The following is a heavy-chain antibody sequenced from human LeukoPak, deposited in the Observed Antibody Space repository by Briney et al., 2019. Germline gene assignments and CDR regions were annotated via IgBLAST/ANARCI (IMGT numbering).Heavy chain of an antibody. CDR1: GGSISSYY. CDR2: INHSGST. Sequence: KSSETLSLTCTVSGGSISSYYWSWIRQPPGKGLEWIGEINHSGSTNYNPSLKSRVTISVDTSKNQFSLKLSSVTAADTAVYYCAREQHWGRGTLVTVSS. CDR3: AREQH. V-gene: IGHV4-34*01. J-gene: IGHJ1*01.